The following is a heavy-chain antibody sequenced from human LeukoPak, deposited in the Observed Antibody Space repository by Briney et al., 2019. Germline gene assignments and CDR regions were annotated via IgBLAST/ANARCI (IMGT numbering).Heavy chain of an antibody. V-gene: IGHV1-8*01. CDR1: GYTFTSYD. Sequence: ASVKVSCKASGYTFTSYDINWVRQATGQGLEWMGWMNPNSGNTGYAQKFQGRVTMTRNTSISTAYMELSSLRSEDRAVYYCARGYDYVWGSQSPHFDYWGQGTLVTVSS. D-gene: IGHD3-16*01. J-gene: IGHJ4*02. CDR2: MNPNSGNT. CDR3: ARGYDYVWGSQSPHFDY.